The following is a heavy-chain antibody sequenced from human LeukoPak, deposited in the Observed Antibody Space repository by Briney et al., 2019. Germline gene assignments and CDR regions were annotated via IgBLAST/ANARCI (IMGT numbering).Heavy chain of an antibody. Sequence: PGGSLRLSCAASGFTFSSDWMSWVRQAPGKGLDWVANIKQDGSEKYYVDSVKGRFTISRDNAKNSLYLQMNSLRAEDTAVYYCARSYVLRYFDWWSKGTLVTVSS. V-gene: IGHV3-7*01. CDR1: GFTFSSDW. CDR3: ARSYVLRYFDW. CDR2: IKQDGSEK. J-gene: IGHJ4*02. D-gene: IGHD3-9*01.